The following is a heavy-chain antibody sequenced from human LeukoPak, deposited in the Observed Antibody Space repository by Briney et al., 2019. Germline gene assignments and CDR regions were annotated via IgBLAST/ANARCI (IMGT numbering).Heavy chain of an antibody. J-gene: IGHJ6*02. V-gene: IGHV1-18*01. CDR1: GYTFNSFG. Sequence: ASVRVSCKASGYTFNSFGINWMRQAPGQGLEWMGWINVYGGHARYAQKFLGRVSLTTDTSTSTAYMELRSLTSNDTAVYFCARPRRRYYYYGMDVWGQGISVTVSS. CDR2: INVYGGHA. CDR3: ARPRRRYYYYGMDV.